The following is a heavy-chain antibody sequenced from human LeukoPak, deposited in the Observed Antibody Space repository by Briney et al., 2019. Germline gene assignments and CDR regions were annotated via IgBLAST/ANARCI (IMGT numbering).Heavy chain of an antibody. CDR1: GASVSNSY. V-gene: IGHV4-4*07. J-gene: IGHJ5*02. CDR2: IYGSGSA. Sequence: PSETLSLTCTVSGASVSNSYWSWIRQPAGKALEWIGRIYGSGSASYNPSLKSRVTMSVDTSKNQISLKLNSVTAADTAVYYCSREPTPWGQGTLVTVSS. CDR3: SREPTP.